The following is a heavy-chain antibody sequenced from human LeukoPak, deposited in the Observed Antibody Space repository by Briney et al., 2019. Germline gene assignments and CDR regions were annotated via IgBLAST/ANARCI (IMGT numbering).Heavy chain of an antibody. V-gene: IGHV4-4*07. CDR2: IYTSGST. J-gene: IGHJ4*02. CDR3: ARDSGSYPEYYFDY. CDR1: GGSISSYY. Sequence: SETLSLTCTVSGGSISSYYWSWIRQPAGKGLEWIGRIYTSGSTNYNPSLKSRVTMSVDTSKNQLSLKLSSVTAADTAVYYCARDSGSYPEYYFDYWGQGTLVTVSS. D-gene: IGHD1-26*01.